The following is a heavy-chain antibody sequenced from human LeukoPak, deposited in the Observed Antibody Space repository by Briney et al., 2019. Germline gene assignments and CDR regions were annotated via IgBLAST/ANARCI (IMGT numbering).Heavy chain of an antibody. D-gene: IGHD6-19*01. CDR2: ISYDGSNK. CDR3: ARGVEAVAVDY. J-gene: IGHJ4*02. CDR1: GFTFSSYA. V-gene: IGHV3-30*04. Sequence: PGGSLRLSCAASGFTFSSYAMHWVRQAPGKGLEWVAVISYDGSNKYYADSVKGRFTISRDNSKNTLYLQMNSVRAEDTAVYYCARGVEAVAVDYWGQGTLVTVSS.